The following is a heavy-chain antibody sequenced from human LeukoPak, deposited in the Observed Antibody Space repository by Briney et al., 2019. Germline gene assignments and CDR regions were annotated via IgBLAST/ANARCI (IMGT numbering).Heavy chain of an antibody. CDR2: IYTNGNT. D-gene: IGHD3-10*01. CDR3: ARDLGGGDPSQGYHYYMDI. Sequence: PSETLSLTCTVSGVSVSNFYWSWIRQPAGRGLEWIGRIYTNGNTNYSPSLKSRVTMSADTSKSQLSLKLISVTAADTAVYYCARDLGGGDPSQGYHYYMDIWGKGITVTVSS. CDR1: GVSVSNFY. V-gene: IGHV4-4*07. J-gene: IGHJ6*03.